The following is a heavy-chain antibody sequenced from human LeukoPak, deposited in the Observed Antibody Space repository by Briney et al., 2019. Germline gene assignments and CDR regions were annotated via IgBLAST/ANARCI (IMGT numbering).Heavy chain of an antibody. CDR3: ARKTSAWGFDP. Sequence: GGSLRLSCAASGFTFSDYYMSWIRQAPGKGLEWVSYISSSSSYTNYADSVKGRFTISRDNAKSSLYLQMTSLRADDTAVYYCARKTSAWGFDPWGQGTLVTVSS. CDR2: ISSSSSYT. D-gene: IGHD6-19*01. V-gene: IGHV3-11*06. CDR1: GFTFSDYY. J-gene: IGHJ5*02.